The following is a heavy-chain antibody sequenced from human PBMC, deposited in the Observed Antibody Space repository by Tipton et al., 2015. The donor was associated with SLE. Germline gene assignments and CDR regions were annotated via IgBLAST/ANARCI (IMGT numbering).Heavy chain of an antibody. CDR1: GFPFSRYW. Sequence: SLRLSCAASGFPFSRYWMTWVRQAPGKGLEWVANIKEDGSKRDYVDSVKGRFTISRDNVENSLFLQMNSLRAEDTSVYYCARVSSSSSIHFDYWGQGTLLTVPS. CDR2: IKEDGSKR. D-gene: IGHD6-6*01. V-gene: IGHV3-7*03. CDR3: ARVSSSSSIHFDY. J-gene: IGHJ4*02.